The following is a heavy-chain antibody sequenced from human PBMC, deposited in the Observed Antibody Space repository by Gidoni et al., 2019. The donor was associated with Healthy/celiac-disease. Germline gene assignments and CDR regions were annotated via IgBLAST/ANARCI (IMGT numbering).Heavy chain of an antibody. Sequence: EVQLVESGGGLVQPGGSLRLSCAASGFTFSSYEMHWVRQAPGKGLEWVSYIRSSGSTIYYADSVKGRFTISRDNAKNSLYLQMNSLRAEDTAVYYCAKPIRQYYDFWSGYYNVDYWGQGTLVTVSS. J-gene: IGHJ4*02. CDR3: AKPIRQYYDFWSGYYNVDY. CDR1: GFTFSSYE. CDR2: IRSSGSTI. V-gene: IGHV3-48*03. D-gene: IGHD3-3*01.